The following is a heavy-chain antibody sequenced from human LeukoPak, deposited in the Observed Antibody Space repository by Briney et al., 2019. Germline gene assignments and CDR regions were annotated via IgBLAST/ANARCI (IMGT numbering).Heavy chain of an antibody. V-gene: IGHV3-30-3*01. CDR3: ARAFGYSSSWTPPFDY. Sequence: PGRSLRLSCAASGFTFSSYAMHWVRQAPGKGLEWVAVISYDGSNKYYADSVKGRFTISRDNSKNTLYLQMNSLRAEDTAVYYCARAFGYSSSWTPPFDYWGQGTLVTVSS. CDR1: GFTFSSYA. J-gene: IGHJ4*02. CDR2: ISYDGSNK. D-gene: IGHD6-13*01.